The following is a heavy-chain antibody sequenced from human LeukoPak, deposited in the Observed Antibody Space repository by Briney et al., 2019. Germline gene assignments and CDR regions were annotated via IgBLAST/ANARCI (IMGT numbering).Heavy chain of an antibody. Sequence: PGGSLRLSCVGSGFTFSIYTMNWVRQAPGKGLEWVAAIWYDGSIQYYADSVKGRFTISRDNSKNTLYLQMDSLRAEDTAVYYCARAGYCSGGSCYGSDYWGQGTLVSVSS. CDR3: ARAGYCSGGSCYGSDY. V-gene: IGHV3-33*08. J-gene: IGHJ4*02. CDR2: IWYDGSIQ. CDR1: GFTFSIYT. D-gene: IGHD2-15*01.